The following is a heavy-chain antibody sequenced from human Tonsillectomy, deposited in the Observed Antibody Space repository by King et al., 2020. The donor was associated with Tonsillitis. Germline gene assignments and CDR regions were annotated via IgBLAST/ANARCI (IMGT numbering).Heavy chain of an antibody. D-gene: IGHD2-15*01. V-gene: IGHV3-23*04. CDR2: ISGSGDST. J-gene: IGHJ4*02. CDR3: ARYNHLCSGGSCYSYYFDY. Sequence: VQLVESGGGLVQPGGSLRLSCAASGFTFSSYAMGWVRQAPGKGLEWVSAISGSGDSTSYTDSVKGRFTFSRDNSENTLYLQMNSLRAEDTAVYYCARYNHLCSGGSCYSYYFDYWGQGTLVTVSS. CDR1: GFTFSSYA.